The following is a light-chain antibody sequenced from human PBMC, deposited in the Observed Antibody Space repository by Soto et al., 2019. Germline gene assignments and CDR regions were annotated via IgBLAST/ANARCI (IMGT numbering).Light chain of an antibody. CDR2: EGS. Sequence: QSALTQRASVSGSPGQSITISCTGTSSDVGSYNLVSWYQQHPGKAPKLMIYEGSKRPSGVSNCFSGSKSGNTASLTISGLQAEDEADYYCCSYAGSRVFGGGTKLTVL. CDR3: CSYAGSRV. V-gene: IGLV2-23*01. CDR1: SSDVGSYNL. J-gene: IGLJ3*02.